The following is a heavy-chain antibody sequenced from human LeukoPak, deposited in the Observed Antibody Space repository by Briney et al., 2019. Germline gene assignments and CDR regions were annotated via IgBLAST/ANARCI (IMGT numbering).Heavy chain of an antibody. V-gene: IGHV1-46*01. CDR1: GYTFTSYY. D-gene: IGHD4-4*01. J-gene: IGHJ4*02. Sequence: ASVKVSCKASGYTFTSYYMHWVRQAPGQGLEWMGIINPSGGSTSYAQKFQGRVTMTRDTSTSTVYMELSSLRSEDTAVYYCARGSTVTTESHPIGYWGQGTLVTVSS. CDR2: INPSGGST. CDR3: ARGSTVTTESHPIGY.